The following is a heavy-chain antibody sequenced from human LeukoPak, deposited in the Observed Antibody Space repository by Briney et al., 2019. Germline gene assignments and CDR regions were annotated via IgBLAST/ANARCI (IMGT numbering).Heavy chain of an antibody. D-gene: IGHD5-24*01. Sequence: GGSLRLSCAATGFTFSTYEMNWVRKAPGKGLEWVSYISGTSSIIYYADSVKGRFTISRDNAKNSLYLQMNSIRAEDTAVYYCARERDGYNPNNFDYWGQGTLVTVSS. CDR1: GFTFSTYE. CDR2: ISGTSSII. J-gene: IGHJ4*02. V-gene: IGHV3-48*03. CDR3: ARERDGYNPNNFDY.